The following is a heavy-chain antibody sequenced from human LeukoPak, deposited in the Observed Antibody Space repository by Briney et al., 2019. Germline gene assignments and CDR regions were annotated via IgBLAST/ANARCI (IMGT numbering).Heavy chain of an antibody. D-gene: IGHD3-9*01. J-gene: IGHJ3*02. CDR3: ASDRSRGPKVLRYFDWLYPGDAFDI. CDR1: GFTFSSRDW. V-gene: IGHV3-7*01. Sequence: GGSLRLSCVASGFTFSSRDWMTWVRPAPGKGLEWVANIKQDGSEKNYVDSVKGRFTISRDNAKNSVDLQMNSLRAEDTAVYYCASDRSRGPKVLRYFDWLYPGDAFDIWGQGTMVTVSS. CDR2: IKQDGSEK.